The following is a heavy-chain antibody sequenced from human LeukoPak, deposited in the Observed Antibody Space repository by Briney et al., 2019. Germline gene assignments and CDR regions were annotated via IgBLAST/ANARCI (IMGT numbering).Heavy chain of an antibody. CDR3: ARLERLLWAFDY. CDR2: ISYDGSNK. V-gene: IGHV3-30-3*01. Sequence: GGSLRLSCAASGFTFSSYAMHWVRQAPGKGLEWVAVISYDGSNKYYADSVKGRFTISRDNSKNTLYLQMNSLRAEDTAVYYCARLERLLWAFDYWGQGTLVTVSS. D-gene: IGHD2-2*01. J-gene: IGHJ4*02. CDR1: GFTFSSYA.